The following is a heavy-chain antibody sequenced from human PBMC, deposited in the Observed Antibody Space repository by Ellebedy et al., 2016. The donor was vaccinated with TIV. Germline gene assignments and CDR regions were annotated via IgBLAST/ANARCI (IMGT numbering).Heavy chain of an antibody. D-gene: IGHD1-26*01. J-gene: IGHJ4*02. CDR2: IDWDDDK. CDR3: ARTLHSGSYFDY. V-gene: IGHV2-70*04. CDR1: GFSLSTSGMR. Sequence: SGPTLVXPTQTLTLTCTFSGFSLSTSGMRVSWIRQPPGKALEWLARIDWDDDKFYSTSLKTRLTISKDTSKNQVVLTMTNMDPVDTATYYCARTLHSGSYFDYWGQGTLVTVSS.